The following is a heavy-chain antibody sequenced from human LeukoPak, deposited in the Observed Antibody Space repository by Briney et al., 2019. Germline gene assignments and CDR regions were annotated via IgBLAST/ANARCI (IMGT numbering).Heavy chain of an antibody. D-gene: IGHD3-10*01. CDR1: GDSVSSNSAA. CDR3: ARDLHGPGSYYMKSYCHYGMDV. V-gene: IGHV6-1*01. J-gene: IGHJ6*02. Sequence: SQTLSLTCAISGDSVSSNSAAWNWIRQSPSRGLEWLGRTYYRSQWYNDYAVSVKSRITIKPDTSKNQFSLQLNSATPEDTAVYYCARDLHGPGSYYMKSYCHYGMDVWGQGTTVTVSS. CDR2: TYYRSQWYN.